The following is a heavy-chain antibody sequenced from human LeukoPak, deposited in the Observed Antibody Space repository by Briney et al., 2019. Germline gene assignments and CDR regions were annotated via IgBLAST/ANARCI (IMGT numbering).Heavy chain of an antibody. CDR2: INTNSGGK. CDR3: ARRCDTSSYYTYYFDY. J-gene: IGHJ4*02. D-gene: IGHD3-22*01. V-gene: IGHV1-2*02. Sequence: GASVKVSCKASGYTFTAYYIHWVRQAAGQGLEGMGWINTNSGGKNYAQKLQSRVTMTRDTSISTAYMELSRLRSDDTAVYFCARRCDTSSYYTYYFDYWGQGTLVTVSS. CDR1: GYTFTAYY.